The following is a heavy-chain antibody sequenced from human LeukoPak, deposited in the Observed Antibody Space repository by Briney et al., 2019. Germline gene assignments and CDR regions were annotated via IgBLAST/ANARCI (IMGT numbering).Heavy chain of an antibody. D-gene: IGHD2-2*01. CDR1: GFTFSSYA. J-gene: IGHJ4*02. CDR2: ISYDGSNK. V-gene: IGHV3-30-3*01. CDR3: ARGGEGYCSSTSCYYFDY. Sequence: GGSLRLSCAASGFTFSSYAMHWVRQAPGKGLEWVAVISYDGSNKYYADSVKGRFTISRDNSKNTLYLQMNSLRAEDTAVYYCARGGEGYCSSTSCYYFDYWGQGTLVTVSS.